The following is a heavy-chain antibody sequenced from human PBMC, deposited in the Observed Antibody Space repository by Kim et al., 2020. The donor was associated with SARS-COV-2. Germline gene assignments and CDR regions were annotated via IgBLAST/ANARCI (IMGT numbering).Heavy chain of an antibody. CDR1: GGSISNSISY. V-gene: IGHV4-39*01. CDR3: AKHAGRSSGPHFDY. CDR2: IYYGGST. D-gene: IGHD6-25*01. J-gene: IGHJ4*02. Sequence: SETLSLTCTVSGGSISNSISYWGWVRQPPGKGLVWIGTIYYGGSTYYNPSLKSRVTVSVDMSKNQFSLRLTSVTAADTAMYYCAKHAGRSSGPHFDYWGQGILVSVSS.